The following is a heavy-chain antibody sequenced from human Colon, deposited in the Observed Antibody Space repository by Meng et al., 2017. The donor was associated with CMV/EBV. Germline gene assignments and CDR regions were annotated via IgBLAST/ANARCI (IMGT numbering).Heavy chain of an antibody. J-gene: IGHJ6*02. Sequence: GGSLRLSCAASGFTFSSHAMNWVRQAPGKGLEWVSTVNAGGRDTYYADSVKGRFTISRDNSKNTLYLQMNSLRVDDTAIYYCTRRGKYQLLYGDGMDVWGQGTTVTVSS. V-gene: IGHV3-23*01. CDR3: TRRGKYQLLYGDGMDV. CDR2: VNAGGRDT. D-gene: IGHD2-2*02. CDR1: GFTFSSHA.